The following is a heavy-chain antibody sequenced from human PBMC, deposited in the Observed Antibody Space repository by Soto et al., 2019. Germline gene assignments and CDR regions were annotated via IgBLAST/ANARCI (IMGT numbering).Heavy chain of an antibody. D-gene: IGHD3-3*01. Sequence: SVKVSCKASGGTFSSYAISWVRQAPGQGLERMGGIIPIFGTANYAQKFQGRVTITADESTSTAYMELSSLRSEDTAVYYCARGEDPEDDWSGYYSPFDYWGQGTLVTVSS. V-gene: IGHV1-69*13. CDR2: IIPIFGTA. J-gene: IGHJ4*02. CDR3: ARGEDPEDDWSGYYSPFDY. CDR1: GGTFSSYA.